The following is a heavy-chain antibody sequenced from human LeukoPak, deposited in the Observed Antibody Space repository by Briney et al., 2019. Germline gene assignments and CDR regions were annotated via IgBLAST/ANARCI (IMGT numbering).Heavy chain of an antibody. CDR2: ISGSGGST. CDR1: GFTFSIYA. CDR3: AKGPSYYYYYGMDV. Sequence: GGSLRLSCAASGFTFSIYAMSWVRQAPGKGLEWVSAISGSGGSTYYADSVKGRFTISRDNSKNTLYLQMNSLRAEDTAVYYCAKGPSYYYYYGMDVWGQGTTVTVSS. J-gene: IGHJ6*02. V-gene: IGHV3-23*01.